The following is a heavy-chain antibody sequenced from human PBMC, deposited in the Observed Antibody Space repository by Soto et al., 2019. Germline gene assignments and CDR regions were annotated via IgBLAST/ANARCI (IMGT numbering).Heavy chain of an antibody. Sequence: PSEALSLTCVVSGGSISSGDNSWTWIRQPPGKGLEWIGYIYHSGSTYYNPSLKSRVTISVDRSKNHFSLKLTSVTAADTAVYYCARVQAGYWYFDLWGRGTLVTVSS. CDR3: ARVQAGYWYFDL. CDR2: IYHSGST. CDR1: GGSISSGDNS. V-gene: IGHV4-30-2*01. J-gene: IGHJ2*01. D-gene: IGHD6-19*01.